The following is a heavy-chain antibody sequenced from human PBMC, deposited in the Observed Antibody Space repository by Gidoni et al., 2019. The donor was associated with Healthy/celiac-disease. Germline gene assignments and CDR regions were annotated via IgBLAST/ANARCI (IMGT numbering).Heavy chain of an antibody. D-gene: IGHD7-27*01. J-gene: IGHJ3*02. CDR1: GHTFTSYW. CDR3: ARRPTADYSGDAFDI. V-gene: IGHV5-51*01. CDR2: VYPGDSET. Sequence: SLKTSCKGSGHTFTSYWIGWVRQMPGKGLEWMGIVYPGDSETRYSPSFRGQVTISADKSISTAFLHWGSLKASDTAMYYCARRPTADYSGDAFDIWGQGTMVTVSS.